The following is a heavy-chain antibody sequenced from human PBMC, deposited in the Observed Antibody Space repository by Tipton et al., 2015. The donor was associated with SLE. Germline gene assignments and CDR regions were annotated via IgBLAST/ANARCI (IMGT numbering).Heavy chain of an antibody. CDR3: ARFRDEYYYYAMDV. V-gene: IGHV4-4*07. Sequence: GLVKPSETLSLTCTVSGGSISSYFWSWIRQPAGKGLEWIGRIYSSGSTNYNPSLNSRVTISVDMSKNQLSLRLSSATAADTAVYYCARFRDEYYYYAMDVWGQGTTVTVSS. CDR1: GGSISSYF. CDR2: IYSSGST. J-gene: IGHJ6*02.